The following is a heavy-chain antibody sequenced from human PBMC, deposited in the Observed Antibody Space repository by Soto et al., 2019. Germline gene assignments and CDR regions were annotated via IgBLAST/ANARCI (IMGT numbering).Heavy chain of an antibody. J-gene: IGHJ4*02. CDR2: IKQDGSEK. D-gene: IGHD3-22*01. CDR1: GFTFSSYW. CDR3: ARYDSSGRYYFDY. Sequence: GGSLRLSCAASGFTFSSYWMSWVRQAPGKGLEWVANIKQDGSEKDYVDSVKGRFTISIDNAKNSLYLQMNSLRAEDTAVYYCARYDSSGRYYFDYWGQGTLVTVSS. V-gene: IGHV3-7*01.